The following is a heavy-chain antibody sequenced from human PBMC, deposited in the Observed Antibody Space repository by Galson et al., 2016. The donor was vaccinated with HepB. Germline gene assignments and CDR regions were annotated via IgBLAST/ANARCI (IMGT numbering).Heavy chain of an antibody. D-gene: IGHD5-12*01. J-gene: IGHJ6*03. CDR1: GYIFIDYW. Sequence: QSGAEVKKPGESLWSSFEASGYIFIDYWISCVRQVPGKGLVRVGMLGPRGDYRSNSSAFQGHISISIDNSWTTAYLQWNSLKAADTAFYYCARHDLGATGFFYLDVWGNGTTVTVSS. CDR3: ARHDLGATGFFYLDV. V-gene: IGHV5-10-1*01. CDR2: LGPRGDYR.